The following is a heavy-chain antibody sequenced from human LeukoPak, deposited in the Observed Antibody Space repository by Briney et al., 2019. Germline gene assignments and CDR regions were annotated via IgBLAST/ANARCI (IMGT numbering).Heavy chain of an antibody. CDR1: GFTFSSYW. CDR2: IKQDGSEK. D-gene: IGHD4-17*01. CDR3: ARASYGGYPPGLG. Sequence: GGSLRLSCAASGFTFSSYWMSWVRQAPGKGLEWVANIKQDGSEKYYVDSVKGRFTISRDNAKNSLYLQMNSLRAEDTAVYYCARASYGGYPPGLGWGQGTLVTVSS. J-gene: IGHJ4*02. V-gene: IGHV3-7*01.